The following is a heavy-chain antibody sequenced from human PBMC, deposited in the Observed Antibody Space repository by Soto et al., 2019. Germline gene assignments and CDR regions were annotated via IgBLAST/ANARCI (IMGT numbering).Heavy chain of an antibody. CDR1: GYSFTSYW. V-gene: IGHV5-51*01. D-gene: IGHD2-2*01. CDR3: ARGYCTTTICNPWFDP. J-gene: IGHJ5*02. Sequence: GESLKISCTGVGYSFTSYWIGWVRQMPGKGLEWMGIIYPGDSDTRYSPSFQGQVTISADKSITTAYLQWSSLKASDTAMYYCARGYCTTTICNPWFDPWGQGTLVTVSS. CDR2: IYPGDSDT.